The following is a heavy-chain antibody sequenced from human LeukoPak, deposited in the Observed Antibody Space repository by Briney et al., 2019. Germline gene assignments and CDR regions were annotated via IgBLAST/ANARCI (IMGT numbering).Heavy chain of an antibody. V-gene: IGHV3-7*01. D-gene: IGHD3-9*01. Sequence: GGSLRLSCAASGFTFSSYWMSWVRQAPGKGLEWVANIKQDGSEKYYVDSVKGRFTISRDNAKNSLYLQMNSLRAEDTAVYYCARARAYYDILTGYRDAFDIWGQGTMVTVSS. J-gene: IGHJ3*02. CDR2: IKQDGSEK. CDR1: GFTFSSYW. CDR3: ARARAYYDILTGYRDAFDI.